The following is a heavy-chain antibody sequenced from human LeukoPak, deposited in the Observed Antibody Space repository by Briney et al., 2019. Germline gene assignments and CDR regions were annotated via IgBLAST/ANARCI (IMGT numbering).Heavy chain of an antibody. J-gene: IGHJ4*02. CDR2: INHSGST. V-gene: IGHV4-34*01. Sequence: SETLSLTCAVYGGSFSAYYWSWIRQPPGKGLEWIGEINHSGSTNYNPSLKSRVAISVDTSRNQFSLKLSSVTAADTAVYYCARQDRYYDSSGYYPFGYWGQGTLVTVSS. CDR3: ARQDRYYDSSGYYPFGY. CDR1: GGSFSAYY. D-gene: IGHD3-22*01.